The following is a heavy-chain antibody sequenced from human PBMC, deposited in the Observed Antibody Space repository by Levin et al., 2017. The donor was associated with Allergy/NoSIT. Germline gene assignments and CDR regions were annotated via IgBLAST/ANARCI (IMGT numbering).Heavy chain of an antibody. J-gene: IGHJ5*02. D-gene: IGHD3-3*01. CDR3: ARLGGAGHDFWSGYYAMRGWFDP. CDR2: INPSGGST. V-gene: IGHV1-46*01. CDR1: GYTFTNYY. Sequence: GESLKISCKASGYTFTNYYIHWVRQAPGQGLEWMGIINPSGGSTSYAQKFQGRVTMTRDTSTSTVYMELSSLRSDDTAVYYCARLGGAGHDFWSGYYAMRGWFDPWGQGTLVTVSS.